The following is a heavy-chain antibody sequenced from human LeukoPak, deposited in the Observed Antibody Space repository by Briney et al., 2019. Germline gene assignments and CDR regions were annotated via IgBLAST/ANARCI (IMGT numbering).Heavy chain of an antibody. CDR1: GFTFSSYA. Sequence: GSLRLSCAASGFTFSSYAMHWVRQAPGKGLEWVAVISYDGSNKYYADSVKGPFTISRDNSKNTLYLQMDSLRAEDTAVYYCARVPLWFGEFSDYYYGMDVWGQGTTVTVSS. D-gene: IGHD3-10*01. CDR2: ISYDGSNK. J-gene: IGHJ6*02. CDR3: ARVPLWFGEFSDYYYGMDV. V-gene: IGHV3-30-3*01.